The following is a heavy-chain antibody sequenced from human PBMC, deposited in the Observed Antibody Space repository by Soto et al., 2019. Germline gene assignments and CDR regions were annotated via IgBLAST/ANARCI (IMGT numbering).Heavy chain of an antibody. CDR2: IYPGDSDS. CDR1: GYGFSTSW. Sequence: GESLKISCKVSGYGFSTSWMGWVRQLPGKGLEWMGIIYPGDSDSRYGPSFEGHVTFSVDKSISTAYLEWSSLKASDTAIYYCARLSRRVAQESNYFDPWGQGTLVTVSS. CDR3: ARLSRRVAQESNYFDP. V-gene: IGHV5-51*01. J-gene: IGHJ5*02. D-gene: IGHD2-8*01.